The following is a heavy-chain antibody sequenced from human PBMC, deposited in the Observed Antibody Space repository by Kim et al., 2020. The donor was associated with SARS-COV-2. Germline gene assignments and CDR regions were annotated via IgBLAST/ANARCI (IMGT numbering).Heavy chain of an antibody. CDR2: INHSGST. D-gene: IGHD3-10*01. Sequence: SETLSLTCAVYGGSFSGYYWSWIRQPPGKGLEWIGEINHSGSTNYNPSLKSRVTISVDTSKNQFSLKLSSVTAADTAVYYCARGDPDVLLWFGRGRGMDVWGQGTTVTVSS. J-gene: IGHJ6*02. CDR1: GGSFSGYY. V-gene: IGHV4-34*01. CDR3: ARGDPDVLLWFGRGRGMDV.